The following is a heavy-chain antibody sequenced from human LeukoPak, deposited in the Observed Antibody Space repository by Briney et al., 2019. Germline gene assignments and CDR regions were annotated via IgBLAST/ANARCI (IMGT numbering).Heavy chain of an antibody. CDR3: VRVGVWAGGRFWLDY. V-gene: IGHV3-7*01. CDR2: IKQDGSEK. D-gene: IGHD2-15*01. J-gene: IGHJ4*02. Sequence: GGSLRLSCAASGSTFSSYWMSWVRQAPGKGLEWVANIKQDGSEKNYLDSVKGRFTISRDNAKNSLYLQMNSLRAEDTAVFYCVRVGVWAGGRFWLDYWGQGTLVTVSS. CDR1: GSTFSSYW.